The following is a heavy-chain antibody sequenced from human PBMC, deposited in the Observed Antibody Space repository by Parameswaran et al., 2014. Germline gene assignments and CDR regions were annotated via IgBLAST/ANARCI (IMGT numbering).Heavy chain of an antibody. CDR2: IYPGDSDT. V-gene: IGHV5-51*01. J-gene: IGHJ4*02. CDR1: GYSFTSNW. CDR3: ARHVTHYDSSGYYPDY. D-gene: IGHD3-22*01. Sequence: KVSCKGSGYSFTSNWIGWVRQMPGKGLEWMGIIYPGDSDTRYSPSFQGQVTISADKSIGTAYLQWSSLKASDTAMYYCARHVTHYDSSGYYPDYWGQGTLVTVSS.